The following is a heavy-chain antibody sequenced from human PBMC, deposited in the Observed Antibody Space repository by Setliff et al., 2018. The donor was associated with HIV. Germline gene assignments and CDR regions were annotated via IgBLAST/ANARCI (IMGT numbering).Heavy chain of an antibody. D-gene: IGHD3-16*01. V-gene: IGHV1-69*13. J-gene: IGHJ5*02. Sequence: SVKVSCKASGGTFNTYAMNWVRQAPGQGLEWMGHIIPIFNIANYAQKFQDRITITADESTSTAYMELNSLRSDDTAVYYCATAGGRSWFDPWGPGTLVTVSS. CDR3: ATAGGRSWFDP. CDR2: IIPIFNIA. CDR1: GGTFNTYA.